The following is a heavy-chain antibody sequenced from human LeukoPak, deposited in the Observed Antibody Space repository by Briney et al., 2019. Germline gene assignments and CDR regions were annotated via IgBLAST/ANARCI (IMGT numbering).Heavy chain of an antibody. CDR1: GSTVSSNY. J-gene: IGHJ1*01. V-gene: IGHV3-7*01. CDR2: IKQDGSEK. D-gene: IGHD2-2*01. CDR3: ARGEYQLPQQ. Sequence: PGGSLRLSCAASGSTVSSNYMSWVRQAPGKGLEWVANIKQDGSEKYYVDSVKGRFTISRDNAKNSLYLQMNSLRAEDTAVYYCARGEYQLPQQWGQGTLVTVSS.